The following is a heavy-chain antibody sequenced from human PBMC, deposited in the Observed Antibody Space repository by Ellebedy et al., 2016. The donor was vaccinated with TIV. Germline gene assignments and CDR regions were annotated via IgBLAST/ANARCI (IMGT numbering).Heavy chain of an antibody. CDR3: ARVEGDTGY. CDR1: GFTFSSYW. CDR2: IKQDGGEK. Sequence: GESLKISCAASGFTFSSYWMSWVRQDPGKGPEWVANIKQDGGEKNYLDSVKGRFTIARDNAENTLYLQMNSLRAEDTDVYSCARVEGDTGYWGQGTLVTVSS. D-gene: IGHD5-18*01. J-gene: IGHJ4*02. V-gene: IGHV3-7*01.